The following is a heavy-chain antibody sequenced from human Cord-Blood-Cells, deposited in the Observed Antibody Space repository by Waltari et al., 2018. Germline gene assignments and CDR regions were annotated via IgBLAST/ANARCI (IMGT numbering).Heavy chain of an antibody. V-gene: IGHV3-15*01. CDR3: TTGSSGPDDYRRTPYYFDY. D-gene: IGHD4-17*01. CDR1: GFTFSNAW. CDR2: IKSKTDGGTT. Sequence: EVQLVESGGGLVKPGGSLRLSCAASGFTFSNAWMSWVRQAPGKGLEWVGRIKSKTDGGTTDYAAPVKGRFTISRDDSKNTLYLQMNSLKTEDTAVYYCTTGSSGPDDYRRTPYYFDYWGQGTLVTVSS. J-gene: IGHJ4*02.